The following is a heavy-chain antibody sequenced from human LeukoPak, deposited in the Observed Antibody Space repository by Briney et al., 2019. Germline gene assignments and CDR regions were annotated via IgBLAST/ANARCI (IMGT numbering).Heavy chain of an antibody. CDR3: AAIYCSSTSCYFSAFDI. D-gene: IGHD2-2*01. Sequence: PSETLSLTCTVSGGSISSYYWSWIRQPPEKGLEWIGYIYYSGSTNYNPSLKSRVTISVDTSKNQFSLKLSSVTAADTAVYYCAAIYCSSTSCYFSAFDIWGQGTMVTVSS. J-gene: IGHJ3*02. CDR1: GGSISSYY. CDR2: IYYSGST. V-gene: IGHV4-59*08.